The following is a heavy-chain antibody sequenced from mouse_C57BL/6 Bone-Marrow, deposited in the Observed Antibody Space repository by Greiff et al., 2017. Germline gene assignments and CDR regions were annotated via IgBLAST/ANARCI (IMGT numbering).Heavy chain of an antibody. J-gene: IGHJ1*03. Sequence: VQLQESGAELVKPGASVKISCKASGYAFSSYWMNWVKQRPGKGLEWIGQIYPGDGDTNYNGKFKGKATLTAEKSSRTAYMQLSSLTSEDSAVYFCARGGVYYGSRHWYFDVWGTGTTVTVSS. V-gene: IGHV1-80*01. CDR2: IYPGDGDT. CDR1: GYAFSSYW. D-gene: IGHD1-1*01. CDR3: ARGGVYYGSRHWYFDV.